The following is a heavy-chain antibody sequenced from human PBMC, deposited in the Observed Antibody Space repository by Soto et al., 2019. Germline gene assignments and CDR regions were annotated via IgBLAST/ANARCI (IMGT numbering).Heavy chain of an antibody. CDR3: ARPRLGGDWFDP. CDR2: IYHSGSN. Sequence: QVQLQESGPGLVKPSGTLSLTCAVSGGSISSSNWWSWVRQPPGKGLEWIGEIYHSGSNNYNPSLKRRVTLSVDKSKNQFSLKLSGVTAADTAVYYCARPRLGGDWFDPWGQGTLVTVSS. V-gene: IGHV4-4*02. D-gene: IGHD3-9*01. J-gene: IGHJ5*02. CDR1: GGSISSSNW.